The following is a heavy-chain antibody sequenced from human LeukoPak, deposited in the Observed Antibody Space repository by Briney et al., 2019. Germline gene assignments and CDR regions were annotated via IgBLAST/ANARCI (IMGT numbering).Heavy chain of an antibody. CDR3: ATNLPGYSYGYWVA. Sequence: PSETLSLTCTVSGGSISGYYWSWIRQPPGKGLEWIGNIDYSGSTNYNPSLKSRVTISVDTSKRQISLKLTSVTAADTAVYYCATNLPGYSYGYWVAWGQGTLVTVSS. D-gene: IGHD5-18*01. V-gene: IGHV4-59*01. CDR2: IDYSGST. J-gene: IGHJ5*02. CDR1: GGSISGYY.